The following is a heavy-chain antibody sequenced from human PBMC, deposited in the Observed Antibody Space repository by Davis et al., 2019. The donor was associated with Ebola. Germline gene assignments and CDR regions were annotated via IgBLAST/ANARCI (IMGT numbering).Heavy chain of an antibody. CDR2: INTNTGNP. V-gene: IGHV7-4-1*02. Sequence: AASVKVSCKASGYTFTTYAMNWLRQAPGQGLEWMGWINTNTGNPTYAQDFTGRLVFSLDTSVSTAYLHISSLQAEDTAVYYCARHGYSSLGGYWGQGTLVTVSS. CDR3: ARHGYSSLGGY. J-gene: IGHJ4*02. D-gene: IGHD6-13*01. CDR1: GYTFTTYA.